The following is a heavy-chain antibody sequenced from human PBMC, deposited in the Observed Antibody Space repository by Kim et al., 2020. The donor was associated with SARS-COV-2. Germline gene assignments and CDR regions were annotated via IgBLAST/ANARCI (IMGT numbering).Heavy chain of an antibody. D-gene: IGHD6-13*01. V-gene: IGHV1-69*13. CDR3: ASPGIAAAGTFDY. Sequence: SVKVSCKASGGTFSSYAISWVRQAPGQGLEWMGWIIPICGTANYAQKFQGRVTITADESTSTAYMELSSLRSEDTAVYYCASPGIAAAGTFDYWGQGTLVTVSS. CDR1: GGTFSSYA. J-gene: IGHJ4*02. CDR2: IIPICGTA.